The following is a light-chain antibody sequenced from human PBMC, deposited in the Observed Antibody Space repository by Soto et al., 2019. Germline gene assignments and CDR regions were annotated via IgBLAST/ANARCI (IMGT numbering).Light chain of an antibody. CDR2: DAS. V-gene: IGKV3-20*01. J-gene: IGKJ1*01. Sequence: EIVLTQSPGTLSLSPVERATLSCRASQSVSSYLAWYQQKPGQAPRLLIYDASNRATGIPARFSGSGSGTDFTLTISRLEPEDFAVYYCQQYGSSPQTFGHGTKVDIK. CDR1: QSVSSY. CDR3: QQYGSSPQT.